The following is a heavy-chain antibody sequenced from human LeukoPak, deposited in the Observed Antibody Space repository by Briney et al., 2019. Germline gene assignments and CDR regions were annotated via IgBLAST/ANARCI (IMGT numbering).Heavy chain of an antibody. V-gene: IGHV3-30*18. CDR1: GFTFSSYG. CDR3: AKDGRYCSGGSCSNWFDP. J-gene: IGHJ5*02. Sequence: GGSLRLSCAASGFTFSSYGLHWVRQAPGKGLECVAVITYDGSNKYYADSVKGRFTISRDNSKNTLYLQMNSLRAEDTAVYYCAKDGRYCSGGSCSNWFDPWGQGTLVTVSS. CDR2: ITYDGSNK. D-gene: IGHD2-15*01.